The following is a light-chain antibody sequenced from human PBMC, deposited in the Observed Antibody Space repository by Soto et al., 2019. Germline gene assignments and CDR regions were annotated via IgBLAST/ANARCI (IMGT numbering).Light chain of an antibody. J-gene: IGLJ7*01. V-gene: IGLV2-23*01. CDR3: CSYAGSSSLAV. CDR1: SSDVGSYNL. CDR2: EGS. Sequence: QSALTQPASVSGSPGQSITISCTGNSSDVGSYNLVSWYQQHPGKAPKLMIYEGSKRPSGVSNRFSGSKSGNTASLTISGLQAEDEADYYCCSYAGSSSLAVFGGGTQLTVL.